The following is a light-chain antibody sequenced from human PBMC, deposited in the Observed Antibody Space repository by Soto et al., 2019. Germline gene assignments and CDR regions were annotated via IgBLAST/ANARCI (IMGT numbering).Light chain of an antibody. CDR1: QSVSSN. Sequence: EIVMTQSPATLSVSPGERATLSCRASQSVSSNLAWYQQKPGQAPSLLIYGASTRATGIPARFSGSGSGTEFTLTISSLQSEDFAVYYCQQYNIWPFTFGPGTKVDIK. J-gene: IGKJ3*01. V-gene: IGKV3-15*01. CDR2: GAS. CDR3: QQYNIWPFT.